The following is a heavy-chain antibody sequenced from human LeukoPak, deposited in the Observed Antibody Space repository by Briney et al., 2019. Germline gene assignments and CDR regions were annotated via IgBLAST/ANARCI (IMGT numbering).Heavy chain of an antibody. CDR2: INPNSGGT. CDR1: GYTFTGYY. CDR3: ASSSGSHKSRINLKSSQEFDY. Sequence: ASVKVSCKASGYTFTGYYMHWVRQAPGQGLEWMGWINPNSGGTNYAQKFQGRVTMTRDTSISTAYMELSRLRSDDTAVYYCASSSGSHKSRINLKSSQEFDYWGQGTLVTVSS. J-gene: IGHJ4*02. D-gene: IGHD3-10*01. V-gene: IGHV1-2*02.